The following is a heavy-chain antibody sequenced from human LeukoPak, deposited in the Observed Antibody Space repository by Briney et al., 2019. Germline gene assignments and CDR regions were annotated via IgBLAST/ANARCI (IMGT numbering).Heavy chain of an antibody. Sequence: PGGSLRLSCAGSGFTFITYWMTWVRQAPGKGLEWVATIKEDASEIYYADSVKGRFTISRDNAKNSLHLLMNSLIAEDTAMYYCARARIDYWGQGTLVTVSS. J-gene: IGHJ4*02. D-gene: IGHD1-14*01. CDR1: GFTFITYW. V-gene: IGHV3-7*04. CDR3: ARARIDY. CDR2: IKEDASEI.